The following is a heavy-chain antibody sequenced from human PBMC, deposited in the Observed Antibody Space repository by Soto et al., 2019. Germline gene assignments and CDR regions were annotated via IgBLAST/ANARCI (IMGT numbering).Heavy chain of an antibody. CDR2: IFYTGKT. V-gene: IGHV4-59*01. Sequence: SETLSLTCSVAAGCTSNYHWSWIRQPPGKGLEWIGYIFYTGKTNYNPSLKSRVTISLDTSKNQFSLRLDSVTAADTAVYYCARVLEVAGGFDPWGQGTLVTASS. J-gene: IGHJ5*02. CDR3: ARVLEVAGGFDP. CDR1: AGCTSNYH. D-gene: IGHD2-15*01.